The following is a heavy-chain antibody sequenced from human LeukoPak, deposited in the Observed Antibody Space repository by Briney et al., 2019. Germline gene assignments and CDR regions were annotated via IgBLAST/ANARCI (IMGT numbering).Heavy chain of an antibody. Sequence: GASVKVSCKASGYTFTGYYMHWVRQAPGQGLEWMGWINPNSGGTNYAQKFQGRVTMTRDTSISTAYMELSRLRSDDTAVYYCARELRVRSYYGSGDAFDIWGQGTMVTVSS. V-gene: IGHV1-2*02. J-gene: IGHJ3*02. CDR2: INPNSGGT. CDR1: GYTFTGYY. CDR3: ARELRVRSYYGSGDAFDI. D-gene: IGHD3-10*01.